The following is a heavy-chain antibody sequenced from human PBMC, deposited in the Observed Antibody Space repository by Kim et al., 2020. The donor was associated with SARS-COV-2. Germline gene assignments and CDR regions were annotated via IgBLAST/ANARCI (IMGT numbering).Heavy chain of an antibody. V-gene: IGHV4-30-2*05. J-gene: IGHJ6*04. D-gene: IGHD3-3*01. Sequence: YYNPSLKSRVTISVDTSKNQFSLKLSSVTAADTAVYYCARVTIFGVVPDVWGKGTTVTVSS. CDR3: ARVTIFGVVPDV.